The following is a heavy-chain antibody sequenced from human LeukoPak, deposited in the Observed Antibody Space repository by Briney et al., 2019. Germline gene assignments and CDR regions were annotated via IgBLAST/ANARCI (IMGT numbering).Heavy chain of an antibody. Sequence: GGSLRLSCAASGFTFSSYWMSWVHQAPGKGLEWVANINQDGTEKYYVDSVKGRFTISRDNAKNSVYLQMNSLRAEDTAVYYCALGVYYFDYWGQGTLVTVSP. CDR3: ALGVYYFDY. J-gene: IGHJ4*02. V-gene: IGHV3-7*01. CDR2: INQDGTEK. CDR1: GFTFSSYW. D-gene: IGHD1-26*01.